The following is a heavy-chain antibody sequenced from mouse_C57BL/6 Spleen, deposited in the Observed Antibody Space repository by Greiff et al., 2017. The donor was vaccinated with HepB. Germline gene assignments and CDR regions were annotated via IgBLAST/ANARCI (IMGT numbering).Heavy chain of an antibody. CDR2: IWSGGST. CDR3: ARGVYYDYDMDY. J-gene: IGHJ4*01. CDR1: GFSLTSYG. V-gene: IGHV2-2*01. D-gene: IGHD2-4*01. Sequence: VKVVESGPGLVQPSQSLSITCTVSGFSLTSYGVHWVRQSPGKGLEWLGVIWSGGSTDYNAAFISRLSISKDNSKSQVFFKMNSLQADDTAIYYCARGVYYDYDMDYWGQGTSVTVSS.